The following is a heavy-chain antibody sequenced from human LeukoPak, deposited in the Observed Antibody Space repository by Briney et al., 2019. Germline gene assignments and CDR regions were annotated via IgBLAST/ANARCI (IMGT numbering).Heavy chain of an antibody. CDR2: IKQDGSEK. D-gene: IGHD3-10*01. J-gene: IGHJ4*02. Sequence: GGSLRLSCAASGFIFGAYWMTWVREAPGKGLVWVANIKQDGSEKYYMDSVKGRFTISRDNAKKSLFLQMNSLTAEDTALYYCVRSLEKFGTRDYWGQGTLVTVSS. CDR1: GFIFGAYW. CDR3: VRSLEKFGTRDY. V-gene: IGHV3-7*01.